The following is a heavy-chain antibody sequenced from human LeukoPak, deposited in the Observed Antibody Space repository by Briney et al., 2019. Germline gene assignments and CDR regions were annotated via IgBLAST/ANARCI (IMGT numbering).Heavy chain of an antibody. Sequence: GASVKVSCKASGGTFSSYAISWVRQAPGQGLEWMGRIIPILGIANYAQKFQGRVTITADKSTSTAYMELSSLRSEDTAVYYCARDNTAMVRDYYYYGMDVWGQGTKVTVSS. CDR1: GGTFSSYA. CDR2: IIPILGIA. D-gene: IGHD5-18*01. V-gene: IGHV1-69*04. J-gene: IGHJ6*02. CDR3: ARDNTAMVRDYYYYGMDV.